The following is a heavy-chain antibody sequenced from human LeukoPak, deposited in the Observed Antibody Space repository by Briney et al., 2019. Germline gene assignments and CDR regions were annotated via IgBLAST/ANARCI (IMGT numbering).Heavy chain of an antibody. D-gene: IGHD6-19*01. CDR2: ISGGGGST. CDR3: AKVAGYSSSRGFTDY. Sequence: PGGSLRLSCAASGFTFSSYAMTWVRQAPGKGLEWVSAISGGGGSTYYADSVKGRFTISRDNSKNTLYLQMNSLRVEDTAGYYCAKVAGYSSSRGFTDYWGQGTLVSVSS. V-gene: IGHV3-23*01. J-gene: IGHJ4*02. CDR1: GFTFSSYA.